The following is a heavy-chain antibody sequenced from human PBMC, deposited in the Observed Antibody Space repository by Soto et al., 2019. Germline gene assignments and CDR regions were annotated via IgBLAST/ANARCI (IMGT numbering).Heavy chain of an antibody. V-gene: IGHV3-23*01. Sequence: EVQLLESGGGSVQPGGSLRLSCAASGFTFITYDMTWVRQAPGKGLEWVSVISGSDGSTYYADSVKDRFTISRDNSKNTLYLQMNSLRADDTAIYYCVKGNWGDYWGQGTLVTVSS. CDR3: VKGNWGDY. CDR1: GFTFITYD. CDR2: ISGSDGST. J-gene: IGHJ4*02. D-gene: IGHD7-27*01.